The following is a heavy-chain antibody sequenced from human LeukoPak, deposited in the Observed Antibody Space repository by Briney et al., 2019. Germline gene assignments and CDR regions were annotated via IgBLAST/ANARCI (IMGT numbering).Heavy chain of an antibody. J-gene: IGHJ4*02. CDR1: GFTFSSYA. V-gene: IGHV3-23*01. CDR2: ISGSGGST. Sequence: TGGSLRLSCAASGFTFSSYAMSWVRQAPGKGLEWVSAISGSGGSTYYADSVKGRFTISRDNSKNTLYLQMNSLRAEDTAVYYCAKLAGYYYDSSGYSGYWGQGTLVTVSS. D-gene: IGHD3-22*01. CDR3: AKLAGYYYDSSGYSGY.